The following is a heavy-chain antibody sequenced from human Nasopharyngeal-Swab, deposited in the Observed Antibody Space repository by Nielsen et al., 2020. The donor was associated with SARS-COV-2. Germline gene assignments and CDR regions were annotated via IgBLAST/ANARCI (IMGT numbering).Heavy chain of an antibody. CDR2: MNPNSGNT. J-gene: IGHJ6*03. CDR3: ARGFIVATIFHYYYYMDV. D-gene: IGHD5-12*01. V-gene: IGHV1-8*01. Sequence: WVGQAPGQGLEWLGWMNPNSGNTGYAQKFQGRVTMTRNTSISTAYMELSSLRSEDTAVYYYARGFIVATIFHYYYYMDVWGKGTTVTVSS.